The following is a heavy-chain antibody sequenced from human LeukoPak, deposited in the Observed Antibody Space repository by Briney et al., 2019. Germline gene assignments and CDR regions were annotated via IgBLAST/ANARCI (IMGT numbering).Heavy chain of an antibody. CDR1: GFTFSTYA. V-gene: IGHV3-23*01. J-gene: IGHJ3*02. Sequence: PGGSLRLSCAASGFTFSTYAVNWVRQAPGKGLEWVSAISGSGGNTYYADSVKGRFTISRDNSKNTLYLQMNSLRAEDTAVYYCAKAKTMTHDAFDIWGQGTMVTVSS. CDR3: AKAKTMTHDAFDI. CDR2: ISGSGGNT. D-gene: IGHD3-22*01.